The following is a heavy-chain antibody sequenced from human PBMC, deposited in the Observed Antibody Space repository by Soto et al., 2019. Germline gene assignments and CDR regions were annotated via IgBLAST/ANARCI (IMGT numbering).Heavy chain of an antibody. V-gene: IGHV3-21*06. CDR3: ERDLRY. CDR2: ITDRSAYI. Sequence: GGSLRLSCAASGFTFKAYSMNLFRQAPGKGLEWVSSITDRSAYIFYAHSVRGRFTVSRDDAENSLYLQMNSLRAEDTAVYYCERDLRYWGQGTVFTVSS. J-gene: IGHJ4*02. CDR1: GFTFKAYS.